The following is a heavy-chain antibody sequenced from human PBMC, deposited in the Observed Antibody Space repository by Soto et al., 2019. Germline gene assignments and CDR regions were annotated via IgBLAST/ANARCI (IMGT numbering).Heavy chain of an antibody. Sequence: GGSLRLSCAASGFTFSSYSMNWVRQAPGKGLEWVSSISSSSSYIYYADSVKGRFTISRDNAKNSLYLQMNSLRAEDTAGYYCASNQYSSGWYDVWDNTSEFDYWGQGTLGTVSP. V-gene: IGHV3-21*01. CDR2: ISSSSSYI. D-gene: IGHD6-19*01. CDR1: GFTFSSYS. CDR3: ASNQYSSGWYDVWDNTSEFDY. J-gene: IGHJ4*02.